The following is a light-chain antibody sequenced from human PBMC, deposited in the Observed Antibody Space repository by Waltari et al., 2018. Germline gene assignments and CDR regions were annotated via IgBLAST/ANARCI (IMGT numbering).Light chain of an antibody. J-gene: IGKJ4*01. CDR2: GAS. CDR1: LSIDDS. Sequence: EIVMTQSPATLSVSRGGSATLSCRASLSIDDSLAWYQQKPGQPPRLLIHGASTRDTGIPCRFSGSGSGTAFTLTITGLQSEDFAVYFCQQYNQWPLTFGRGTKVEIK. V-gene: IGKV3-15*01. CDR3: QQYNQWPLT.